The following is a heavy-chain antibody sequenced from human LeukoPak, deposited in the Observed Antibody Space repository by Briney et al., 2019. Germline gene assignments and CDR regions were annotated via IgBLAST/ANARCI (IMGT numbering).Heavy chain of an antibody. CDR2: IKSKTDGGTT. CDR3: TTDTPQDSSGYYYTVGY. V-gene: IGHV3-15*01. Sequence: GGSLRLSCAASGFTFSNAWMSWVRQAPGKGLEWVGRIKSKTDGGTTDYAAPVKGRFTISRDDSKNTLYLQMNSQKTEDTAVYYCTTDTPQDSSGYYYTVGYWGQGTLVTVSS. CDR1: GFTFSNAW. D-gene: IGHD3-22*01. J-gene: IGHJ4*02.